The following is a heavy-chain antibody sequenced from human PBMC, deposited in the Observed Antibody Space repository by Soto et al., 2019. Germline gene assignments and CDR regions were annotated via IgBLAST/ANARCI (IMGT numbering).Heavy chain of an antibody. J-gene: IGHJ4*02. Sequence: PWGSLGLSCVSSGLRLSTFEVNLVRHTTGRGLEWVSNIRTSGDTLWGTSPTLYYADSVKGRFTISRDNAKNSVYLQMSNLRDEDTAVYYCARGGRHSSGWPYFDSWGQGTLVTVSS. CDR3: ARGGRHSSGWPYFDS. CDR2: IRTSGDTLWGTSPT. CDR1: GLRLSTFE. V-gene: IGHV3-48*02. D-gene: IGHD6-19*01.